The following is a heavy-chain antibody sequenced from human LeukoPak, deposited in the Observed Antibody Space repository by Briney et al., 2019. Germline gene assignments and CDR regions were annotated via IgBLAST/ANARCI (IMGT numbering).Heavy chain of an antibody. J-gene: IGHJ3*02. V-gene: IGHV4-39*02. CDR3: AGGPYSYDSSGAFDI. CDR1: GGFISSSSYY. CDR2: IFYSGST. D-gene: IGHD3-22*01. Sequence: SATLSLSYTVSGGFISSSSYYGGWIRQPPGKGLEWIGSIFYSGSTYYNPSLKSRVTISVDTSKNDFSLKLSSVTAADTAVYFCAGGPYSYDSSGAFDIWGQGTMVTVSS.